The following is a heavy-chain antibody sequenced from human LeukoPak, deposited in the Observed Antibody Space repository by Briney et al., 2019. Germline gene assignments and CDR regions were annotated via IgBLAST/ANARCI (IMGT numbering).Heavy chain of an antibody. Sequence: SETLSLTCAVSGYSISSGYYWGWIRQPPGKGLEWIRSIYHSGSTYYNPSLKSRVTISVDTSKNQFSLKLSSVTAADTAVYYCALFDGGYWGQGTLVTVSS. V-gene: IGHV4-38-2*01. CDR3: ALFDGGY. D-gene: IGHD2-15*01. J-gene: IGHJ4*02. CDR2: IYHSGST. CDR1: GYSISSGYY.